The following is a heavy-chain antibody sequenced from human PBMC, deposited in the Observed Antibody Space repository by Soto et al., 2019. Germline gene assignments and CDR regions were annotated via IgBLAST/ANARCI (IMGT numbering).Heavy chain of an antibody. Sequence: PGASLKISCKGSGYNFISYWISWVRQMPGKGLEWMGRIDPSDSYTNYSPSFQGHVTISADKSISTAYLQWSSLKASDTAMYYCARPYSSGEDTDVWGQGTTVTVSS. V-gene: IGHV5-10-1*01. D-gene: IGHD3-22*01. CDR1: GYNFISYW. CDR3: ARPYSSGEDTDV. J-gene: IGHJ6*02. CDR2: IDPSDSYT.